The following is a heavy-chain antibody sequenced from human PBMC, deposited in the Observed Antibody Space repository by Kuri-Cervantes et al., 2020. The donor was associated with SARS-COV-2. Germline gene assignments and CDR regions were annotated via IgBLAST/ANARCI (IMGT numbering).Heavy chain of an antibody. Sequence: GESLKISCAASGSTFSNYWMTWVRQAPGKGLEWVANIKEDGNEKYYVDSVKGRFTISRDNSKNTLYLQMNSLRAEDTAVYYCAGTTSGLAYWGQGTLVTVSS. V-gene: IGHV3-7*03. CDR2: IKEDGNEK. J-gene: IGHJ4*02. CDR1: GSTFSNYW. CDR3: AGTTSGLAY. D-gene: IGHD4-17*01.